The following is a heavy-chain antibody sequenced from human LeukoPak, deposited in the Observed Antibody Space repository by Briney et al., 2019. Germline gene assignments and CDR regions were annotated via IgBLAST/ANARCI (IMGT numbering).Heavy chain of an antibody. CDR2: ISGSGGST. CDR3: AYSSSRNEKPD. J-gene: IGHJ4*02. Sequence: GGSLRLSCAAPGFTFSSYAMSWVRQAPGKGLEWVSAISGSGGSTYYADSVKGRFTISRDNSKNTLYLQMNSLRAEDTAVYYCAYSSSRNEKPDWGQGTLVTVSS. CDR1: GFTFSSYA. D-gene: IGHD6-13*01. V-gene: IGHV3-23*01.